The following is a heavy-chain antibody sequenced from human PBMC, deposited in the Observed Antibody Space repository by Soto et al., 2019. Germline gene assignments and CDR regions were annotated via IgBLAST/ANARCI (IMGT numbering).Heavy chain of an antibody. J-gene: IGHJ6*02. CDR3: ARSCGGDCSNYYYYGMDV. Sequence: QVQLQESGPGLVKPSQTLSLTCTVSGGSISSGGYYWSWIRQHPGKGLEWIGYIYYSGSTYYNPFPKSRVTISVDXYKXQXSLKLSSVTAADTAVYYCARSCGGDCSNYYYYGMDVWGQGTTVTVSS. CDR2: IYYSGST. CDR1: GGSISSGGYY. D-gene: IGHD2-21*02. V-gene: IGHV4-31*03.